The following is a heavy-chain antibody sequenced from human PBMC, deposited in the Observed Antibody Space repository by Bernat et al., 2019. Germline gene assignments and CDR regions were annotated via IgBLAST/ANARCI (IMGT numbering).Heavy chain of an antibody. D-gene: IGHD3-3*01. CDR2: IDGSGGST. V-gene: IGHV3-23*01. CDR3: ARSEWLSVVGIDY. J-gene: IGHJ4*02. Sequence: EVQLLESGGGLVQPGGSLRLSCAASGFTVSSYAMSWVRQAPGKGLEWVSGIDGSGGSTYYAVSVKGRFTISRDNSKNTLYLQMNSLRAEDTAVYYCARSEWLSVVGIDYWGQGTLVTVSS. CDR1: GFTVSSYA.